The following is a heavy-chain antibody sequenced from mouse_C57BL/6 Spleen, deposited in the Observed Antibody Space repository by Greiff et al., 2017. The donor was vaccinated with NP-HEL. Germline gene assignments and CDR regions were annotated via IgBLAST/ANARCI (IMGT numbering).Heavy chain of an antibody. V-gene: IGHV1-55*01. CDR2: IYPGSGST. J-gene: IGHJ2*01. CDR3: ARYGNYFDY. D-gene: IGHD1-1*01. Sequence: VQLQQPGAELVKPGASVKMSCKASGYTFTSYWITWVKQRPGQGLEWLGDIYPGSGSTNYNEKFKSKATLTVDTSSSTAYMQLSSLTSEDSSVYYCARYGNYFDYWGQGTTLTVSS. CDR1: GYTFTSYW.